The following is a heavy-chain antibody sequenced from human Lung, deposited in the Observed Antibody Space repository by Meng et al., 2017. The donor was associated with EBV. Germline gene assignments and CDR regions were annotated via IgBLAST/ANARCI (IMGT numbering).Heavy chain of an antibody. J-gene: IGHJ4*02. CDR2: IGPSGSAK. Sequence: QVQLGESGGGLVKPGGSLRLSCAASGFTFTNYHMTWVRQTPGKGLEWVSYIGPSGSAKFYADSVKGRFTISRDDAENSLYLQMNSLRVEDTAIYYCARAVGLDNWGQGTLVTVSS. V-gene: IGHV3-11*01. CDR3: ARAVGLDN. CDR1: GFTFTNYH.